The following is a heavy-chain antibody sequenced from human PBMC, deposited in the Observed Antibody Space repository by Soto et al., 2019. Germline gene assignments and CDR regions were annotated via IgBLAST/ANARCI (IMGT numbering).Heavy chain of an antibody. J-gene: IGHJ4*02. Sequence: ASVKVSCKASGYTFNTFGISWVRQAPGQRLEWMGWINAGNGNTKYSQKFQGRVTITRDTSASTAYMELSSLRSEDTAVYYCARSVVVPTAPDYWGKGTLVTVSS. CDR1: GYTFNTFG. CDR3: ARSVVVPTAPDY. D-gene: IGHD2-2*01. V-gene: IGHV1-3*01. CDR2: INAGNGNT.